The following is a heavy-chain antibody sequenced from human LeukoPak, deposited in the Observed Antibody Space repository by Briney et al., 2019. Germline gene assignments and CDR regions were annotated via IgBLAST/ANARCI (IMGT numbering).Heavy chain of an antibody. CDR2: ISSSSSTI. CDR3: ARVLHKRNYDSSDYYGY. CDR1: GFAFSSYS. V-gene: IGHV3-48*01. Sequence: GGSLRLSCGASGFAFSSYSMTWVRQAPGKGLEWVSYISSSSSTIYYADSVKGRFTISRDNAKNSLYLQMNSLRAEDTAVYYCARVLHKRNYDSSDYYGYWGQGTLVTVSS. D-gene: IGHD3-22*01. J-gene: IGHJ4*02.